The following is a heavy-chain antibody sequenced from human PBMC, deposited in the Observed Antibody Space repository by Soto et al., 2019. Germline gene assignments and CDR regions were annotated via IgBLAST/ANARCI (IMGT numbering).Heavy chain of an antibody. J-gene: IGHJ6*02. CDR3: ARLNGYCVGTNCHGYYGMDV. Sequence: PSETLSLTFTVSGCSISSGGYYWSWIRKHPGKGLEWIGYIYYSGSTYYNPSLKSRVTISVDTSENQFSLRLSSVTAADTAVYYCARLNGYCVGTNCHGYYGMDVWGQGTTVTVSS. V-gene: IGHV4-31*03. CDR2: IYYSGST. D-gene: IGHD2-21*01. CDR1: GCSISSGGYY.